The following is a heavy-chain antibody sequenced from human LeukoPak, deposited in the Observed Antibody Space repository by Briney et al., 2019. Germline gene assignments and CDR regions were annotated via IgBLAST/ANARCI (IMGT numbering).Heavy chain of an antibody. CDR3: ARRPVAGYYYYGMGV. V-gene: IGHV4-59*01. D-gene: IGHD6-19*01. CDR1: GGSISSYY. J-gene: IGHJ6*02. Sequence: PSETLSLTCTVSGGSISSYYWSWIRQPPGKGLEWIGYIYYSGSTNYNPSPKSRVTISVDTSKNQFSLKLSSVTAADTAVYYCARRPVAGYYYYGMGVWGQGTTVTVSS. CDR2: IYYSGST.